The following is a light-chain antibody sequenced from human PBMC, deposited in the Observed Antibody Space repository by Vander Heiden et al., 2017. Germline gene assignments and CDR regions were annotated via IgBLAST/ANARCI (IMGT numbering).Light chain of an antibody. Sequence: SYELTQPPSVSVSQGQTARITCSGDALPKKYAYWYQQKSGQAPVVVIYEDSKRPSEIPEKFSGSSSGTMANLTISGAQVEDEADYYCYSTDSSGTHRVFGGGTKLTVL. CDR3: YSTDSSGTHRV. CDR2: EDS. CDR1: ALPKKY. V-gene: IGLV3-10*01. J-gene: IGLJ3*02.